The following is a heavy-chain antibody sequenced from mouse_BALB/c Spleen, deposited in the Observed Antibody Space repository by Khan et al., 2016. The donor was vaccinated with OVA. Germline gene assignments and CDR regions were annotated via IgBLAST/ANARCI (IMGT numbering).Heavy chain of an antibody. V-gene: IGHV2-9*02. CDR3: ARLEDK. Sequence: QVQLKESGPGLVAPSQSLSITCTVSGFSLTSYGVHWVRQPPGKDMVWLGVIRAGGSTKYNSPLMSRLSISKDNSKNQDFLQLYRLQTDDTAMYYCARLEDKWGQGTTLTVSS. CDR1: GFSLTSYG. J-gene: IGHJ2*01. CDR2: IRAGGST. D-gene: IGHD3-1*01.